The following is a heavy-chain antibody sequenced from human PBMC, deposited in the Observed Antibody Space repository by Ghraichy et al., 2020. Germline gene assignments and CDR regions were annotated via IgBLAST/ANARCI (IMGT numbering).Heavy chain of an antibody. Sequence: GGSLRLSCAASGFTFSSYGMHWVRQAPGKGLEWVAVISYDGSNKYYADSVKGRFTISRYNSKNTLYLQMNSLRAEDTAVYYCAEDPHGIVGALSYWGQGTLVTVSS. V-gene: IGHV3-30*18. J-gene: IGHJ4*02. CDR1: GFTFSSYG. CDR3: AEDPHGIVGALSY. D-gene: IGHD1-26*01. CDR2: ISYDGSNK.